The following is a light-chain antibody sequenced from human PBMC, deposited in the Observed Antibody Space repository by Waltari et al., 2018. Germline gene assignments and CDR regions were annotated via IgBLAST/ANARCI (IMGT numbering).Light chain of an antibody. V-gene: IGKV4-1*01. CDR1: LSVLHSINHKNF. J-gene: IGKJ1*01. CDR2: WAS. Sequence: DLLMTPSPESLAVPLGERATITCTSSLSVLHSINHKNFFAWYQQKPGQPPNLLIYWASTRKSGVPDRFSGSGSGTDFTLTISSLQAEDVAVYYCQQFQSHLRTFGQGTKVEIK. CDR3: QQFQSHLRT.